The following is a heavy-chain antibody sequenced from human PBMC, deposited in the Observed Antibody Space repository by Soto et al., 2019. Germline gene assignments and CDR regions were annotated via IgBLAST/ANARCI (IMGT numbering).Heavy chain of an antibody. CDR3: ARDILFDY. V-gene: IGHV1-3*01. J-gene: IGHJ4*02. CDR2: TNAGNGNT. Sequence: ASVKVSCKASGYTFTNYALHWVRQAPGQRLEWMGWTNAGNGNTKYSQKFQGRVTITRDTSASTAYMELSSLRSEDTAVYYCARDILFDYWGQGTLVTVSS. CDR1: GYTFTNYA. D-gene: IGHD2-15*01.